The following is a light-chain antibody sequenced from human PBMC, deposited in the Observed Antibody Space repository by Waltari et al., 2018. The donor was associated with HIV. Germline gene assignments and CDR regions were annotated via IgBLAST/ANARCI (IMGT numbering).Light chain of an antibody. CDR1: RSNIGPRARFD. V-gene: IGLV1-40*01. CDR3: QSYDTSLSGSV. CDR2: GNN. Sequence: QSVLTQPPSVSGAPGQRVTISCTGRRSNIGPRARFDVHWYQQLPGTAPKLLIYGNNNRPSGVPDRFSGSKSGASASLAITGLQAEDEADYYCQSYDTSLSGSVFGGGTKLTVL. J-gene: IGLJ3*02.